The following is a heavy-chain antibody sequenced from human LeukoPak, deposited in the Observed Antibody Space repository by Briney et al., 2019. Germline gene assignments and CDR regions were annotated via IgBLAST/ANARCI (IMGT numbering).Heavy chain of an antibody. CDR1: GDPFRAPW. V-gene: IGHV3-74*01. Sequence: GGSPRISCAASGDPFRAPWMHRGRPAPGEGLAWVSHISSDGSIIVYADAVKGRFTISRDNSKNTLYLQMNSLRVDDTAVYYCATDRYYTMNIWGQGTTVTVSS. J-gene: IGHJ6*02. CDR2: ISSDGSII. CDR3: ATDRYYTMNI.